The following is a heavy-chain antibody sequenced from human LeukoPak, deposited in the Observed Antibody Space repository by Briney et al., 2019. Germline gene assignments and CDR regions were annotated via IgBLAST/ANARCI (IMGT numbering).Heavy chain of an antibody. CDR2: IYYSGTT. Sequence: QSSETLSLTCTVSGGSISSYYWNWIRQPPGKGLEWIGYIYYSGTTNYNPSLKSRVSMSVDTSKNQFSLKLSSVTAADTAVYYCARVSGYYDILTGYPDYWGQGTLVTVSS. D-gene: IGHD3-9*01. V-gene: IGHV4-59*01. J-gene: IGHJ4*02. CDR1: GGSISSYY. CDR3: ARVSGYYDILTGYPDY.